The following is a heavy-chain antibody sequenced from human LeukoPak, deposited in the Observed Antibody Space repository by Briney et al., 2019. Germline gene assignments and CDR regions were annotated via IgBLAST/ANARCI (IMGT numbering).Heavy chain of an antibody. D-gene: IGHD2-2*01. CDR1: GGTFSSYA. V-gene: IGHV1-69*13. Sequence: GASVKVSCKASGGTFSSYAISWVRQAPGQGLEWMGGMIPIFGTANYAQKFQGRVTITADESTSTAYMELSSLRSEDTAVYYCARVEKTSHCSSTSCSDYWGQRTLVTVSS. CDR2: MIPIFGTA. CDR3: ARVEKTSHCSSTSCSDY. J-gene: IGHJ4*02.